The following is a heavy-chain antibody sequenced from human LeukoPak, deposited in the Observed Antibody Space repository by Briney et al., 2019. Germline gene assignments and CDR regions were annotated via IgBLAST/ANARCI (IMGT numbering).Heavy chain of an antibody. J-gene: IGHJ6*03. V-gene: IGHV4-4*02. CDR2: IYHSGST. Sequence: PSGTLSLTCAVSGGSISSSNWWSWVRQPPGKGLEWIGEIYHSGSTNYNPSLKSRVTISVDTSKNQFSLKLSSVTAADTAVYYCAGGKGVGATHHYYYYMDVWGKGTTVTISS. D-gene: IGHD1-26*01. CDR3: AGGKGVGATHHYYYYMDV. CDR1: GGSISSSNW.